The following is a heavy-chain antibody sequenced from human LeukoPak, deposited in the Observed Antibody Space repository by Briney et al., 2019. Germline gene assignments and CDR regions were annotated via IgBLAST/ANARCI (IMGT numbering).Heavy chain of an antibody. D-gene: IGHD6-13*01. Sequence: GGSLRLSCAASGFTFSSYAMSWVRQAPGKGLEWVSVISGLGGSTYYADSVKGRFANSRDNSKNTLWLQMNSLRADDTAIYYCARDVEARISAAGTFDYWGQGSLVTVSS. CDR3: ARDVEARISAAGTFDY. CDR1: GFTFSSYA. V-gene: IGHV3-23*01. J-gene: IGHJ4*02. CDR2: ISGLGGST.